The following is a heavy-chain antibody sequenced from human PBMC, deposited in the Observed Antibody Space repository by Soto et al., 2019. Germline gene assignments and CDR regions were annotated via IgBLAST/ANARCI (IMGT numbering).Heavy chain of an antibody. Sequence: LSLTCTVSGGSISSSGYYWGWIRQPPGKGLEWIGSIYHSGSTYYNPSLKSRVSISVDPSKDQFSLNLRSVAAADTAVYYCATYGSGGYYYFDFWGQGALVTVSS. D-gene: IGHD3-10*01. CDR2: IYHSGST. V-gene: IGHV4-39*01. J-gene: IGHJ4*02. CDR3: ATYGSGGYYYFDF. CDR1: GGSISSSGYY.